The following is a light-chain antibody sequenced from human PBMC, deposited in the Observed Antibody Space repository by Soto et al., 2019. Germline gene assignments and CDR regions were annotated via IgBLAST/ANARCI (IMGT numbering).Light chain of an antibody. Sequence: EIVLTQSPGTLSLSPGGRATLSCRASQSVSRRLAWYQHRPGQSPRLLISGASMRASGVPVRFSGSGSGTDFTHTISRLEPEDFAVYYCQHYGETPITFGLGPRLEV. CDR3: QHYGETPIT. CDR1: QSVSRR. J-gene: IGKJ5*01. CDR2: GAS. V-gene: IGKV3-20*01.